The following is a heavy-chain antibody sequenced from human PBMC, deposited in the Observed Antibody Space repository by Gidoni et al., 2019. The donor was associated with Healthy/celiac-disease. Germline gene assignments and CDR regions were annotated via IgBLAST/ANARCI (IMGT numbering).Heavy chain of an antibody. CDR2: IWYDGSNK. V-gene: IGHV3-33*01. D-gene: IGHD3-3*01. J-gene: IGHJ4*02. CDR1: GFTFSSYG. CDR3: AREGRPYYDFWSGYYSLDY. Sequence: QVQLVESGGGVVQPGRSLRLSCAASGFTFSSYGMPWVRQAPGKGLEWVAVIWYDGSNKYYADSVKGRFTISRDNSKNTLYLQMNSLRAEDTAVYYCAREGRPYYDFWSGYYSLDYWGQGTLVTVSS.